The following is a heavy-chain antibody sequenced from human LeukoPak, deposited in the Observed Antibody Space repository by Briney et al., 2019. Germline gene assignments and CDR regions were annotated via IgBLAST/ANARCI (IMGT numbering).Heavy chain of an antibody. D-gene: IGHD3-22*01. Sequence: GGSLRLSCAASGFTFEDYAMYLVRQAPGEGLEWVSVISWNSGSLGYAASVRGRFTISRDNAKHSLYLQMNNLRAEDTALYYCTKDKFKFGYDSTGYFDYWGQGALVTVSS. V-gene: IGHV3-9*01. J-gene: IGHJ4*02. CDR3: TKDKFKFGYDSTGYFDY. CDR2: ISWNSGSL. CDR1: GFTFEDYA.